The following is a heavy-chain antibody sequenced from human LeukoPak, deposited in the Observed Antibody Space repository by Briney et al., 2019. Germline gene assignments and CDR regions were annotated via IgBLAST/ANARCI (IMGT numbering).Heavy chain of an antibody. V-gene: IGHV4-31*03. J-gene: IGHJ4*02. CDR1: GGSINSGSYY. Sequence: SETLSLTCTVSGGSINSGSYYWSWIRQHPGKGLEWIGYIYYSGSTYYNPSLKSRVTISVDTSKNQFSLKLSSVTAADTAMYYCARLTYSYDTRFDYWGQGTLVTVSS. D-gene: IGHD5-18*01. CDR2: IYYSGST. CDR3: ARLTYSYDTRFDY.